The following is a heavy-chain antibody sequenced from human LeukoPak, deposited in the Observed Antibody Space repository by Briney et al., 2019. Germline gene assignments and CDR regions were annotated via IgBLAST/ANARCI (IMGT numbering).Heavy chain of an antibody. V-gene: IGHV3-30*18. Sequence: GGSLRLSCAASGFTFSSYAMGWVRQAPGKGLEWVAVISYDGSNKYYADSVKGRFTISRDNSKNTLYLQMNSLRAEDTAVYYCAKEGYYDSSGYYAFDYWGQGTLVTVSS. J-gene: IGHJ4*02. CDR1: GFTFSSYA. CDR3: AKEGYYDSSGYYAFDY. D-gene: IGHD3-22*01. CDR2: ISYDGSNK.